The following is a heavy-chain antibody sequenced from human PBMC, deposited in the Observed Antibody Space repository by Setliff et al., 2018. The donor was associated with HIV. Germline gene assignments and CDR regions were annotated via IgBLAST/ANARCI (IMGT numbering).Heavy chain of an antibody. Sequence: NPSETLSLTCAVYGGSFSGYYWSWIRQPPGKGLEWIGEINHSGSTNYNPSLKSRVTISVDTSKNQFSLKLSSVTAADTAVYYCARTSGSRPHDAFDIWGQGTMVTVSS. J-gene: IGHJ3*02. D-gene: IGHD1-26*01. CDR1: GGSFSGYY. CDR3: ARTSGSRPHDAFDI. CDR2: INHSGST. V-gene: IGHV4-34*01.